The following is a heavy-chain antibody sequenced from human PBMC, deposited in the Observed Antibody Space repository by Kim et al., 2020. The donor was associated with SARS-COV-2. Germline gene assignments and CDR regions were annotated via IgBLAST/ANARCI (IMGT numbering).Heavy chain of an antibody. V-gene: IGHV1-69*13. D-gene: IGHD2-8*01. CDR1: GGTFSSYA. Sequence: SVKVSCKASGGTFSSYAISWVRQAPGQGLEWMGGIIPIFGTANYAQKFQGRVTITADESTSTAYMGLSSLRSEETAVYYCARPAYGSPMDYYYYGMDVWGQGTTVTVPS. J-gene: IGHJ6*02. CDR2: IIPIFGTA. CDR3: ARPAYGSPMDYYYYGMDV.